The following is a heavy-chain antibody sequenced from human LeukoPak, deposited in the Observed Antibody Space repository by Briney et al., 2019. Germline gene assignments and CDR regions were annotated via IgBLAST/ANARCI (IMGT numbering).Heavy chain of an antibody. D-gene: IGHD3-22*01. CDR2: IYSGGST. CDR1: GFTVSSNY. J-gene: IGHJ4*02. Sequence: GGSLRLSCAASGFTVSSNYMSWVRQAPGKGLEWVSVIYSGGSTCYADSVKGRFTISRDNSKNTLYLQMNSLRAEDTAVYYCARVSYDSSGYHFDYWGQGTLVTVSS. CDR3: ARVSYDSSGYHFDY. V-gene: IGHV3-53*01.